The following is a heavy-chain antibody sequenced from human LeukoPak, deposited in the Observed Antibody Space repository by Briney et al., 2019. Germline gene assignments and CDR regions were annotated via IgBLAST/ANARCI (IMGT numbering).Heavy chain of an antibody. Sequence: GGSLRLSCAASGFTFSDYYMSWVRQAPGKGLEWVANIKQDGSEKYYVGSVKGRFTISRDNAKNSLYLQMNSLRAEDTAVYYCARVPVLRYFDWFDHYFDYWGQGTLVTVSS. D-gene: IGHD3-9*01. V-gene: IGHV3-7*01. J-gene: IGHJ4*02. CDR1: GFTFSDYY. CDR3: ARVPVLRYFDWFDHYFDY. CDR2: IKQDGSEK.